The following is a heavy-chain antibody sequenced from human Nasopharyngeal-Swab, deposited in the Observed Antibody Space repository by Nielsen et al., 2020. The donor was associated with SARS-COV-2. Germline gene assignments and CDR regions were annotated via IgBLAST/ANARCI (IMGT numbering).Heavy chain of an antibody. D-gene: IGHD6-19*01. CDR2: INPYSCGT. V-gene: IGHV1-2*06. J-gene: IGHJ6*03. CDR3: ARDGSSGLYGYYYYMDV. CDR1: RYTFTSYD. Sequence: SVTVSCKPSRYTFTSYDINWVRQAPGQGLEWMGRINPYSCGTNYAQKLRGRVTMTRDPSISTAYMELSRLGSDDAAVYYCARDGSSGLYGYYYYMDVWGKGTTVTVSS.